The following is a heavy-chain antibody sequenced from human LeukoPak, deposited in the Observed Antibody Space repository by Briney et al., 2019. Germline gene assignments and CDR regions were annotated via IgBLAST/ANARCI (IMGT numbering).Heavy chain of an antibody. D-gene: IGHD6-25*01. J-gene: IGHJ2*01. V-gene: IGHV4-61*01. CDR1: VGSVSNGTYY. CDR3: ARDSLLRGSGWDYWYFDL. CDR2: MHYSGST. Sequence: SETLSLTCTVSVGSVSNGTYYWSWIRQPPGKGLEWIGNMHYSGSTNYNPSLKSRVTISVDTSMNQFSLLLTSATAADTAVYYCARDSLLRGSGWDYWYFDLWGRGTLVTVSS.